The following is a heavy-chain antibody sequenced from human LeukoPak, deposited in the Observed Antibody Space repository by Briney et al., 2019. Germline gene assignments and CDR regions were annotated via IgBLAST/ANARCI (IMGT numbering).Heavy chain of an antibody. Sequence: SETLSLTCAVYGGSFSGYYWSWIRQPPGKGLEWIGEINHSGSTNYNPSLKSRVTISVDTSKNQFSPKLSSVTAADTAVYYCGRGQYCSGGSCYSHHLYWGQGTLVTVSS. CDR3: GRGQYCSGGSCYSHHLY. CDR2: INHSGST. CDR1: GGSFSGYY. D-gene: IGHD2-15*01. J-gene: IGHJ4*02. V-gene: IGHV4-34*01.